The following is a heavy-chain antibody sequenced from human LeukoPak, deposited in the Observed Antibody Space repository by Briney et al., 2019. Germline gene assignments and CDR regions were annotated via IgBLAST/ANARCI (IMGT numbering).Heavy chain of an antibody. Sequence: SETLSLTCTVSGGSISSYYWRWIRQPPGKGLEWIGYINYSGSTNSNPSLKSRVTISVDTSKNQFSPKLSSVTAADTAVYYCARLIGYYGMYVWGQGTTVTVSS. D-gene: IGHD2-21*01. V-gene: IGHV4-59*01. CDR2: INYSGST. CDR3: ARLIGYYGMYV. CDR1: GGSISSYY. J-gene: IGHJ6*02.